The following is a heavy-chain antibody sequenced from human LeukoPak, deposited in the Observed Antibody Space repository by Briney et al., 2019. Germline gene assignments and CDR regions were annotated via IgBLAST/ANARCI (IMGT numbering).Heavy chain of an antibody. Sequence: SETLSLTCTVSGGSISSYYWSWIRQPPGKGLEWIGYIYYSGSTNYNPSLKSRVTISVDTSKNQFSLKLSSVTAADTAVYYCARHVNIGSSWYIYYYYMDVWGKGTTVTISS. CDR3: ARHVNIGSSWYIYYYYMDV. J-gene: IGHJ6*03. V-gene: IGHV4-59*08. D-gene: IGHD6-13*01. CDR2: IYYSGST. CDR1: GGSISSYY.